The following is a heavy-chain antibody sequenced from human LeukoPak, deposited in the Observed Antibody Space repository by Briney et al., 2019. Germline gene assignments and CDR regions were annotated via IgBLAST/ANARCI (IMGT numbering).Heavy chain of an antibody. V-gene: IGHV3-15*01. Sequence: GESLRLSCAAPGLTFPNAWMSWVRQAPGKGLEWVGRIKSNTYGGTTDYAAPVRGRFFISRDDSKNTLYLQMNSLKIEDTALYYCTTWDSGLWGQGTLVTVSS. CDR1: GLTFPNAW. D-gene: IGHD3-10*01. CDR2: IKSNTYGGTT. J-gene: IGHJ4*02. CDR3: TTWDSGL.